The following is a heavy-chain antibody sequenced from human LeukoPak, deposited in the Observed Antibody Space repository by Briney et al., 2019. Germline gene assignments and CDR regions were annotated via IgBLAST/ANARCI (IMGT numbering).Heavy chain of an antibody. V-gene: IGHV3-23*01. CDR2: ISGSGGST. D-gene: IGHD3-10*01. CDR3: AKDVTMVRGANDY. J-gene: IGHJ4*02. CDR1: GFTFSSYA. Sequence: PGGSLRLSCAASGFTFSSYAMSWVRQAPGKGLEWFSAISGSGGSTYYADSVKGRFTISRDNSKNTLYLQMNSLRAEDTAVYYCAKDVTMVRGANDYWGQGTLVTVSS.